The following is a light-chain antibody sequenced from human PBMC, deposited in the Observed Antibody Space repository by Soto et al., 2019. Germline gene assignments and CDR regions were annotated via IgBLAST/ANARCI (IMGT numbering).Light chain of an antibody. J-gene: IGKJ4*01. Sequence: EIVLTQSPGTLSVSPGERATLSCWASQSVSSSFVAWYQQKPGQAPRLLIYGASSRATGIPARFSGSGSGTDFTLTISSLEPEDFAIYYCQQRDKWPLTFGGGTKVDIK. V-gene: IGKV3D-20*02. CDR1: QSVSSSF. CDR3: QQRDKWPLT. CDR2: GAS.